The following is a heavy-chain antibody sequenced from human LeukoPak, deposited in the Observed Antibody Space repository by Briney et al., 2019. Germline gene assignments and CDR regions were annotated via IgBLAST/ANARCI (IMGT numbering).Heavy chain of an antibody. Sequence: GSLSDSCAASGFTFSSYGMHWVRQAPGQGLEWVAVIWYDGSNKYYADSVKGRFTISRDNYKNTLYLQMNSLRAEDTAVYYCARGRGAGPYYVGYWGQGTLVTVSS. J-gene: IGHJ4*02. D-gene: IGHD6-19*01. CDR2: IWYDGSNK. V-gene: IGHV3-33*01. CDR3: ARGRGAGPYYVGY. CDR1: GFTFSSYG.